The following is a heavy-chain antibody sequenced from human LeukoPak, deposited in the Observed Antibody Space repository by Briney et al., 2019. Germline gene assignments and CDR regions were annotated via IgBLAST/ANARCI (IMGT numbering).Heavy chain of an antibody. V-gene: IGHV3-23*01. Sequence: GGSLRLSCAASGFTFSSYAMSWGRQAPGKGLEWVSAINGGGSRTYNADSVKGRFIISRDNSKNTLYLQMNSLRAEDTAVYYCANDRPHPSAEPTNFDYWGQGTLITVPS. CDR2: INGGGSRT. CDR1: GFTFSSYA. D-gene: IGHD1-14*01. CDR3: ANDRPHPSAEPTNFDY. J-gene: IGHJ4*02.